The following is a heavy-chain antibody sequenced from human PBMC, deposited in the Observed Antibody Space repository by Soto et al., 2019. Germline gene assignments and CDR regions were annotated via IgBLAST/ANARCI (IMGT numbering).Heavy chain of an antibody. D-gene: IGHD3-10*01. Sequence: SLRLSCAASGFSFSSYAMSWVRQAPGKGLEWVSAISGSVGSTYYADSLKVPFTSSRDNAKNSLYLQMNRLRAEETPVYYCARVATYYGSGSPYYSDYWGQGTRVTVSS. CDR1: GFSFSSYA. J-gene: IGHJ4*02. V-gene: IGHV3-23*01. CDR2: ISGSVGST. CDR3: ARVATYYGSGSPYYSDY.